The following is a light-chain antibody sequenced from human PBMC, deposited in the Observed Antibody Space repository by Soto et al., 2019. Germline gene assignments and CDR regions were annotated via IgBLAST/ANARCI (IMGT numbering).Light chain of an antibody. J-gene: IGKJ1*01. CDR3: QQYGSSPRT. Sequence: DIVLTQSPGTLSLSPGERATLSCRASQSISSSFLGWYQQKPGQAPRLLIYGASPRATGIPDRFSGSGSGTDFTLTISRLEAEDFAVYYCQQYGSSPRTFGQGTKVEVK. CDR1: QSISSSF. CDR2: GAS. V-gene: IGKV3-20*01.